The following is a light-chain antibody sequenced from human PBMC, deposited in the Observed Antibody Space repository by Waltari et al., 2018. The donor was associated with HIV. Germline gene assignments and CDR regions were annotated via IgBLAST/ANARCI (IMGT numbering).Light chain of an antibody. CDR1: VLARKY. V-gene: IGLV3-27*01. CDR3: CSAADSDEV. J-gene: IGLJ3*02. CDR2: KDN. Sequence: SFELTQPSSVSVSPGQTARITCSGDVLARKYARWFQKKPGQAPLLLIYKDNDRPSWIRERCSGSSSGTTVTVTISGAQGEDEADYYCCSAADSDEVFGGGTKLTVL.